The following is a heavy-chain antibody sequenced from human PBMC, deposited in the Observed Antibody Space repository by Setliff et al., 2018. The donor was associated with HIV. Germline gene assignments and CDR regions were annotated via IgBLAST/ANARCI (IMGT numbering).Heavy chain of an antibody. Sequence: LSLTCAVYGGSFSIYYWTWIRQTPGKGLEWIGEINHSGSTNYNPSFKSRVTMSVDKSKNQFSLKLSSVTAADTAVYYCAGGPGTTSIDYWAQGTLVTVSS. CDR2: INHSGST. V-gene: IGHV4-34*01. D-gene: IGHD1-26*01. J-gene: IGHJ4*02. CDR1: GGSFSIYY. CDR3: AGGPGTTSIDY.